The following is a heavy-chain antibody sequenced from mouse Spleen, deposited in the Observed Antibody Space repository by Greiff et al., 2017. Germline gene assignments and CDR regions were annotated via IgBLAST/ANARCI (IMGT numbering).Heavy chain of an antibody. CDR2: INPNNGGT. J-gene: IGHJ2*01. CDR3: ARSDYYGSSSYFDY. D-gene: IGHD1-1*01. CDR1: GYTFTDYN. V-gene: IGHV1-18*01. Sequence: VQLQQSGPELVKPGASVKIPCKASGYTFTDYNMDWVKQSHGKSLEWIGDINPNNGGTIYNQKFKGKATLTVDKSSSTAYMELRSLTSEDTAVYYCARSDYYGSSSYFDYWGQGTTLTVSS.